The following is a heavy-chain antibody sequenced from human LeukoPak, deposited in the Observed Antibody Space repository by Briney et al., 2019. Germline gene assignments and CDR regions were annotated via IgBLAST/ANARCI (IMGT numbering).Heavy chain of an antibody. V-gene: IGHV4-38-2*02. Sequence: SETLSLTCTVSGYSISSGYYWGWIRQPPGKGLEWIGSIYHSGRTYYNPSLKSRVTISVDTSKNQFSLKLSSVTAADTAVYYCARMMDYRKSYYDFWSAVGNWFDPWGQGTLVTVSS. CDR2: IYHSGRT. D-gene: IGHD3-3*01. CDR1: GYSISSGYY. J-gene: IGHJ5*02. CDR3: ARMMDYRKSYYDFWSAVGNWFDP.